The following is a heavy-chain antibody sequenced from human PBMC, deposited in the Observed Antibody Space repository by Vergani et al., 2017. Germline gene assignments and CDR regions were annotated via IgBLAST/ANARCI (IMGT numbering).Heavy chain of an antibody. CDR3: AKARDPNCKGGNCYSYYYGLDL. CDR1: EFTFSNYA. J-gene: IGHJ6*02. V-gene: IGHV3-23*01. Sequence: EVQLLESGGGLVQHGGSLRLTCAASEFTFSNYAMNWVRQAPGKGLEWVSGISGSGVSAYYTDSVKGRFTISRDNSKDTLYLQMNSLRVEDTAIYYCAKARDPNCKGGNCYSYYYGLDLWGQGTTVTVSS. D-gene: IGHD2-21*01. CDR2: ISGSGVSA.